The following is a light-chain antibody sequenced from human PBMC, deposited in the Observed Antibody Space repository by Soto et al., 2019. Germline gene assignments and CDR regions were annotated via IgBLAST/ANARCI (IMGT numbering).Light chain of an antibody. Sequence: EIVLTQSPGTLSLSPGERATLSCRASQSVSSSCLAWYQQKPGQGPRLLIYGASSRATGIPDRFSGSGSGTDFTLTITRLEPEDFAVYYCQQYGTSPGTFGGGTKVEI. CDR2: GAS. CDR1: QSVSSSC. CDR3: QQYGTSPGT. J-gene: IGKJ4*01. V-gene: IGKV3-20*01.